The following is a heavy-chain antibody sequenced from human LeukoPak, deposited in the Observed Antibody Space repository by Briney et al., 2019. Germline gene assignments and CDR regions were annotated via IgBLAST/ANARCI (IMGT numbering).Heavy chain of an antibody. CDR1: GFTFSTYG. D-gene: IGHD1-26*01. Sequence: GGSLRLSCAASGFTFSTYGMHWVRQAPGKGLVWVAFIRHDGTYKYYADSVKGRLTISRDNSKNTLYLQMNSLRAEDTAVYYCAKDGGSYSPYFYMDVWGKGTTVTVSS. CDR2: IRHDGTYK. V-gene: IGHV3-30*02. CDR3: AKDGGSYSPYFYMDV. J-gene: IGHJ6*03.